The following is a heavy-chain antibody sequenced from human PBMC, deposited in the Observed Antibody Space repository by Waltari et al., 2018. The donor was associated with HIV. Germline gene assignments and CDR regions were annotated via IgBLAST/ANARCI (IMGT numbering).Heavy chain of an antibody. D-gene: IGHD4-17*01. J-gene: IGHJ4*02. Sequence: LVRQAPGKGLEWVSSISSGSTYVYYADSLRGRFTTSRDDAQNSLYLQMNSLKAEDTAVYYCARDLTVTTTAFFDYWGQGTLVTVSS. CDR3: ARDLTVTTTAFFDY. CDR2: ISSGSTYV. V-gene: IGHV3-21*01.